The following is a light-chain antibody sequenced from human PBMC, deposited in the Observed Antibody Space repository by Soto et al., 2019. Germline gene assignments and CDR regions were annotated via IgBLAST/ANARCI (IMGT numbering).Light chain of an antibody. Sequence: QSALTQPRSVSGSPGQSVTSSCTGTSSDVGRYDYVSWYQQHPGKAPKLIIYDVSERPSGVPDRFSGSKFGNTASLTISGLQAEYEADYSCCSFAGSYTYVFGTGTKVTVL. CDR2: DVS. V-gene: IGLV2-11*01. CDR3: CSFAGSYTYV. CDR1: SSDVGRYDY. J-gene: IGLJ1*01.